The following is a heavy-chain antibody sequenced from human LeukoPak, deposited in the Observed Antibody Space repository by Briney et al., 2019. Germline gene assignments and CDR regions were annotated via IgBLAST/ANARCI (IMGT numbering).Heavy chain of an antibody. CDR3: AKVWDIVVVPAAMGAFDI. D-gene: IGHD2-2*01. Sequence: GGSLRLSCAASGFTFSSYAMHWVRQAPGKGLEWVAVISYDGSNKYYADSVKGRFTISRDNSKNTLYLQMNSLRAEDTAVYYCAKVWDIVVVPAAMGAFDIWGQGTMVTVSS. V-gene: IGHV3-30*04. CDR2: ISYDGSNK. J-gene: IGHJ3*02. CDR1: GFTFSSYA.